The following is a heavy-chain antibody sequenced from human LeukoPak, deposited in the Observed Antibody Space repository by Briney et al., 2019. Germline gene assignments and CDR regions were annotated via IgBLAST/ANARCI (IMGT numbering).Heavy chain of an antibody. J-gene: IGHJ4*02. CDR1: GGSISSSSYY. CDR3: ARDQRDSSSTPFDY. CDR2: IYYSGST. D-gene: IGHD6-6*01. Sequence: SETLSLTCTVSGGSISSSSYYWGWIRQPPGKGLEWIGSIYYSGSTNYNPSLKSRVTMSVDTSKNQFSLKLSSVTAADTAVYYCARDQRDSSSTPFDYWGQGTLVTVSS. V-gene: IGHV4-39*07.